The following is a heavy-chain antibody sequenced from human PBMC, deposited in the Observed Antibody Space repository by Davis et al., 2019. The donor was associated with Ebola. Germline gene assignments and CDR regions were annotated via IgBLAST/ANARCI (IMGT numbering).Heavy chain of an antibody. CDR2: IYYSGTT. D-gene: IGHD2-15*01. CDR1: GGSLNNYY. Sequence: SETLSLTCSVPGGSLNNYYWSWIRQPPGKGLECVGYIYYSGTTKYNPSLESRVTMSADTSKNQFSLRLNSVTAADTAVYYCARVNFCIGGSCYSHDHWGQGTLVTVSS. CDR3: ARVNFCIGGSCYSHDH. J-gene: IGHJ5*02. V-gene: IGHV4-59*12.